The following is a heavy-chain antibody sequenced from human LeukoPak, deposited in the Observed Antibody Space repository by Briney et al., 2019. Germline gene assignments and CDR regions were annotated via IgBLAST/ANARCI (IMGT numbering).Heavy chain of an antibody. V-gene: IGHV4-59*01. CDR3: ARGGPSYGYNFDH. D-gene: IGHD5-18*01. Sequence: PSETLSLTCAVSGGSIGSYYWSWIRQPPGKRLEWIGYIHYSEDTSYNPSLKSRVTISVDTSKNQFSLKLSSVTAADTAVYYCARGGPSYGYNFDHWGQGTLVTVSS. CDR1: GGSIGSYY. J-gene: IGHJ4*02. CDR2: IHYSEDT.